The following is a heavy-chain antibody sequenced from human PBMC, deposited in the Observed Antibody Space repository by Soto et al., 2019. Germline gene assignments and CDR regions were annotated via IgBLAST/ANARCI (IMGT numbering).Heavy chain of an antibody. CDR3: AREDEEGWFDP. V-gene: IGHV4-59*01. J-gene: IGHJ5*02. CDR2: IYYSGST. Sequence: SETLSLTCTVSGGSISSYYWSWIRQPPGKGLEWIGYIYYSGSTNYNPSLKSRVTISVDTSKNQFSLKLSSVTAADTAVYYCAREDEEGWFDPWGQGTLVTVSS. CDR1: GGSISSYY.